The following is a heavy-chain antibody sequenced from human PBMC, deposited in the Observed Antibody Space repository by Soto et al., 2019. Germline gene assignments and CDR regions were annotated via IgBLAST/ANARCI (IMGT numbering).Heavy chain of an antibody. Sequence: QVQLQQWGAGLLKPSETLSLTCAVYGGSFSGYYWSWIRQPPGKGLEWIGEINHSGSTNYNPSLKSRVTISVDTSKNQFSLKLSSVTAADTAVYYCARSRWVLWFGEFRTQPNYYYYGMDVWGQGTTVTVSS. CDR2: INHSGST. CDR3: ARSRWVLWFGEFRTQPNYYYYGMDV. J-gene: IGHJ6*02. D-gene: IGHD3-10*01. CDR1: GGSFSGYY. V-gene: IGHV4-34*01.